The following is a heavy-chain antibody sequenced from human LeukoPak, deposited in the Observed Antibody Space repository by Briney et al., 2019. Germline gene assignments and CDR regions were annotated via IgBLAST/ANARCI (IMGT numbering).Heavy chain of an antibody. CDR1: GGSISSGSYY. CDR3: ARGGPYSSSWFIDY. CDR2: IYTSGST. J-gene: IGHJ4*02. V-gene: IGHV4-61*02. D-gene: IGHD6-13*01. Sequence: SETLSLTCTVSGGSISSGSYYWSWIRQPAGKGLEWIGRIYTSGSTNYNPSLKSRVTISVDTSKNQFSLKLSSVTAADTAVYYCARGGPYSSSWFIDYWGQGTLVTVSS.